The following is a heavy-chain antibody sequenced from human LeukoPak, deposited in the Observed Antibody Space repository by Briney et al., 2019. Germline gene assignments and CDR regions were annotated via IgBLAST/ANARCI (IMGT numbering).Heavy chain of an antibody. Sequence: HPGRSLRLSCAASGFTFDDYAMHWVRQAPGKGLEWVSGISWNSATIDYADSVKGRFSISRDNSKNYLYLQMNSLRTEDTAFYYCAKAVSSGTGTYYFDYWGQGTLATVSS. CDR2: ISWNSATI. J-gene: IGHJ4*02. CDR3: AKAVSSGTGTYYFDY. CDR1: GFTFDDYA. V-gene: IGHV3-9*01. D-gene: IGHD6-19*01.